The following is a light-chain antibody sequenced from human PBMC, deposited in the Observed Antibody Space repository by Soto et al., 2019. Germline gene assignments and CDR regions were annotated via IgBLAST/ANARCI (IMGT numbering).Light chain of an antibody. Sequence: DIQMTQSPSTLSGSVGDRVTITCRASQTISSWLAWYQQKPGKAPKLLIYKASTLKSGVPSRFSGSGSGTEFTLTISSLQPDDFATYYCQQSFTTPSFGQGTRLEI. J-gene: IGKJ5*01. CDR2: KAS. V-gene: IGKV1-5*03. CDR3: QQSFTTPS. CDR1: QTISSW.